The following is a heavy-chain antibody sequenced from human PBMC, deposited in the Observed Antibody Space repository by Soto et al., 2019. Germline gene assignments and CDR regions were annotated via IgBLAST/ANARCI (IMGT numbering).Heavy chain of an antibody. CDR1: GFTFSSYA. D-gene: IGHD5-18*01. Sequence: GGSLRLSCAASGFTFSSYAMSWVRQAPGKGLEWVSAISGSGGSTYYADSVKGRFTISRDNSKNTLYLQMNSLRAEDTAVYYCAKGGHTAMIRPRAHDAFDIWGQGTMVTVSS. CDR2: ISGSGGST. CDR3: AKGGHTAMIRPRAHDAFDI. V-gene: IGHV3-23*01. J-gene: IGHJ3*02.